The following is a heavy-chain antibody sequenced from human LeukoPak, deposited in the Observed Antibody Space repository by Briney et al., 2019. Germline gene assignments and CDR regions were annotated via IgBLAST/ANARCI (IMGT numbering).Heavy chain of an antibody. V-gene: IGHV3-11*01. CDR3: SRQAVRGVHY. CDR2: ISSSGSTI. D-gene: IGHD3-10*01. CDR1: GFTFSDYY. Sequence: PGGSLRLSCAASGFTFSDYYMSWIRQAPGKGLEGFSYISSSGSTIYYADPVKGRFTISRDNAKNSLYLHMNSLRAEDTAVYYCSRQAVRGVHYWRQGTRVTVSS. J-gene: IGHJ4*02.